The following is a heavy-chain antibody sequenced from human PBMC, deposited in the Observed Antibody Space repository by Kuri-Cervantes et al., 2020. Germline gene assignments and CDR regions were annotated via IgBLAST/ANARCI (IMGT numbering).Heavy chain of an antibody. Sequence: GESLKISCAASGFTFSSYGMHWVRQAPGKGLEWVAFIRYDGSNKYYADSVKGRFTISRDNSKNTLFLQINSLRREDTAVYYCARDGDSSGLYPSFDSWGQGTLVTVSS. CDR1: GFTFSSYG. D-gene: IGHD6-19*01. CDR3: ARDGDSSGLYPSFDS. J-gene: IGHJ4*02. V-gene: IGHV3-30*02. CDR2: IRYDGSNK.